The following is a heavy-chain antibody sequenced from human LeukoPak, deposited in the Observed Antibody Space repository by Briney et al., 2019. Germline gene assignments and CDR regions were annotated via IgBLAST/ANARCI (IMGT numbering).Heavy chain of an antibody. Sequence: PSETLSLTCTVSGGSLSSYYWSWIRQPPGKGLEWIGYIYYSGNTNYNPSLKSRVTISIDTSKNQFSLKLSSVTAADTAVYYCASSMLRGVIDWFDPWGQGTLVTVSS. CDR2: IYYSGNT. CDR1: GGSLSSYY. CDR3: ASSMLRGVIDWFDP. V-gene: IGHV4-59*08. D-gene: IGHD3-10*01. J-gene: IGHJ5*02.